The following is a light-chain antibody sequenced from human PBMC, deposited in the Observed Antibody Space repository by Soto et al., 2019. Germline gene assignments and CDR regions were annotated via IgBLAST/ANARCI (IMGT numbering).Light chain of an antibody. CDR3: QQSYSNPRT. CDR1: QSISSY. CDR2: AAT. V-gene: IGKV1-39*01. Sequence: DIQMTQSPSSLSASVGDRVTITCRASQSISSYLNWYQHKPGKAPNLLIYAATTLQSGVPSRFSGSGSGTDSTLTISSLQPEDFATYYCQQSYSNPRTFGQGTKVDIK. J-gene: IGKJ1*01.